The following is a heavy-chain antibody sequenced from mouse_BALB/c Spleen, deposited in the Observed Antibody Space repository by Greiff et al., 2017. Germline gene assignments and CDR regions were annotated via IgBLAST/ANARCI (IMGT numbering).Heavy chain of an antibody. Sequence: VQLQESGAELARPGASVKMSCKASGYTFTSYTMHWVKQRPGQGLEWIGYINPSSGYTNYNQKFKDKATLTADKSSSTAYMQLSSLTSEDSAVYYCARAGRDAMDYWGQGTSVTVSS. J-gene: IGHJ4*01. CDR3: ARAGRDAMDY. V-gene: IGHV1-4*01. CDR2: INPSSGYT. CDR1: GYTFTSYT.